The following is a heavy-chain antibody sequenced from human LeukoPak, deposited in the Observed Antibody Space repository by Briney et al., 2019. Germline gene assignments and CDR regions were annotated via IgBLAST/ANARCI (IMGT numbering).Heavy chain of an antibody. CDR1: GYSISSGHY. CDR3: ARDWVGSGSYYNLNWFDP. D-gene: IGHD3-10*01. CDR2: IYHSGST. V-gene: IGHV4-38-2*02. Sequence: SETLSLTCAVSGYSISSGHYWGWIRQPPGKGLEWIGSIYHSGSTYYNPSLKSRVTISVDTSKNQFSLKLSSVTAADTAVYYCARDWVGSGSYYNLNWFDPWGQGTLVTVSS. J-gene: IGHJ5*02.